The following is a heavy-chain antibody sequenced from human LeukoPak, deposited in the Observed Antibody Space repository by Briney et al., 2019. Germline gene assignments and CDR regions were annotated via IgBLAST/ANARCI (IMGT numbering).Heavy chain of an antibody. CDR2: MNPNSGNT. J-gene: IGHJ5*02. CDR3: VVKTTPVAGTRGGFRLDPLSSWFDP. D-gene: IGHD6-19*01. CDR1: GYTFTSYD. V-gene: IGHV1-8*01. Sequence: GASVKVSCKASGYTFTSYDINRVRQATGQGLEWMGWMNPNSGNTGYAQKFQGRVTMTRNTSISTAYMELSSLRSEDTAVYYCVVKTTPVAGTRGGFRLDPLSSWFDPWGQGTLVTVSS.